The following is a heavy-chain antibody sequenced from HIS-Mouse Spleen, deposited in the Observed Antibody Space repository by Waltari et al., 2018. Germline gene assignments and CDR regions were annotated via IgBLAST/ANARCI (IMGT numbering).Heavy chain of an antibody. Sequence: QVQLVESGGGVVQPGRSLRLSCAAPGFTFRSYGMHWVRQAPGKGLDWVAVISYDGSNKYYADSVKGRFTISRDNSKNTLYLQMNSLRAEDTAVYYCAKASSGWLDYWGQGTLVTVSS. V-gene: IGHV3-30*18. J-gene: IGHJ4*02. CDR3: AKASSGWLDY. CDR2: ISYDGSNK. D-gene: IGHD6-19*01. CDR1: GFTFRSYG.